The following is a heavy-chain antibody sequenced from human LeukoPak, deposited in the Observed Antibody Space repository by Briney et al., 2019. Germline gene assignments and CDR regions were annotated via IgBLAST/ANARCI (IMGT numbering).Heavy chain of an antibody. CDR2: ISSSGSTI. D-gene: IGHD6-13*01. Sequence: PGGSLRLSCAASGFTFSSYEMNWVRQAPGKGLEWVSYISSSGSTIYYADSVKGRFTISRDNAKNPLYLQMNSLRAEDTAVYYCAKEVSSWSFDCWGQGTLVTVSS. CDR3: AKEVSSWSFDC. CDR1: GFTFSSYE. J-gene: IGHJ4*02. V-gene: IGHV3-48*03.